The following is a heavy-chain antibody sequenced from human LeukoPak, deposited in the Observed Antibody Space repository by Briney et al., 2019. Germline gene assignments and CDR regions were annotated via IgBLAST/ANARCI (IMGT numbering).Heavy chain of an antibody. CDR3: ARARTYYDAFDI. D-gene: IGHD1-26*01. J-gene: IGHJ3*02. V-gene: IGHV1-69*05. CDR1: GYTFTSYG. CDR2: IIPIFGTA. Sequence: ASVKVSCKASGYTFTSYGISWVRQAPGQGLEWMGGIIPIFGTANYAQKFQGRVTITTDESTSTAYMELSSLRSEDTAVYYCARARTYYDAFDIWGQGTMVTVSS.